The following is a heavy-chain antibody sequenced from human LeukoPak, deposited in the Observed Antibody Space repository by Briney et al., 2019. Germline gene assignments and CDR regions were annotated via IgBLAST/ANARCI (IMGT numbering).Heavy chain of an antibody. V-gene: IGHV1-24*01. J-gene: IGHJ4*02. CDR3: ATVLSGSYYNPGPIFDY. D-gene: IGHD1-26*01. CDR1: GYTLTELS. Sequence: ASVKVSCKVSGYTLTELSMHWVRQAPGKGLEWMGGFDPGDGETIYAQKYQGRVTMTEDTSTDTAYMELSSLRSEDTAVYYCATVLSGSYYNPGPIFDYWGQGTLVTVSS. CDR2: FDPGDGET.